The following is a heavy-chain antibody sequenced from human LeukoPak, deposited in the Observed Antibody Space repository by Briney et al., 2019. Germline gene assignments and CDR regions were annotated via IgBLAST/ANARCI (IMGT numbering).Heavy chain of an antibody. D-gene: IGHD2-15*01. CDR2: IIPIFGTA. CDR3: ARDVHCSGGSCYGNWFDP. CDR1: GGTFSSYA. Sequence: GASVKVSCKTSGGTFSSYAISWVRQAPGQGLEWMGGIIPIFGTANYAQKFQGRVTITADESTSADYMELSSLRSEDTAVYYCARDVHCSGGSCYGNWFDPWGQGTLVTVSS. J-gene: IGHJ5*02. V-gene: IGHV1-69*13.